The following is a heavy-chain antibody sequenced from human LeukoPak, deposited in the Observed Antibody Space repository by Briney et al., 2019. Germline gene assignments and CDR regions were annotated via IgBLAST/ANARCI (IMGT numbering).Heavy chain of an antibody. CDR3: ARSFSPWIQLWLVGYFDY. J-gene: IGHJ4*02. V-gene: IGHV4-4*07. Sequence: SETLSLTCTVSGGSISSYYWSWIRQSAGKGLEWIGRIYTSGSTNYNPSLKSRVTMSVDTSKNQFSLKLSSVTAADTAAYYCARSFSPWIQLWLVGYFDYWGQGTLVTVSS. D-gene: IGHD5-18*01. CDR1: GGSISSYY. CDR2: IYTSGST.